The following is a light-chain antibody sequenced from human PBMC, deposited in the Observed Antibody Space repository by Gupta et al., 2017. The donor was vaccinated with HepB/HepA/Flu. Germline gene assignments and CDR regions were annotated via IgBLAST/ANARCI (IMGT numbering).Light chain of an antibody. J-gene: IGKJ2*01. CDR2: RAF. Sequence: EIQMSQSPSSLFASVGDRVTITCRASQGISSSLSWYQQKPGTPPKLLIYRAFSLQSGVPSRFSGSGSGTDFTLTITSLQPEDSATYFCQQTYGTPYTFGQGSQLEIK. CDR3: QQTYGTPYT. V-gene: IGKV1-39*01. CDR1: QGISSS.